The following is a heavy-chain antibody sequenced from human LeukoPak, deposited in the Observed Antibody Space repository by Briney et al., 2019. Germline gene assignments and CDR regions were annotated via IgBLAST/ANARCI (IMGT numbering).Heavy chain of an antibody. J-gene: IGHJ3*02. CDR1: GFSFSSYE. Sequence: GGSLRLSCAASGFSFSSYEMNWVRQGPGKGLEWVSYISGGGTTIYDADSVKGRYTISRDNAKHSLYLQLNSLTAEDTAVYYCVRDEIRSGAFDIWGQGTMVTASS. V-gene: IGHV3-48*03. D-gene: IGHD3-10*01. CDR2: ISGGGTTI. CDR3: VRDEIRSGAFDI.